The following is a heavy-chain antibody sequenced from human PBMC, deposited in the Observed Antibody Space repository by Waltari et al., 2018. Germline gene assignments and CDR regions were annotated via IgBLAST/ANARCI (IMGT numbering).Heavy chain of an antibody. J-gene: IGHJ4*02. CDR3: ARWGDEDFDY. Sequence: QVQLQESGPGLVKPSETLSLTCTVSGYSISSGYYWGWIRQPPGKGLEWIGSIYHSGSTYYNPSLKSRVTISVDTSKNQFSLKLSSVTAADTAVYYCARWGDEDFDYWGQVTLVTVSS. D-gene: IGHD3-10*01. V-gene: IGHV4-38-2*02. CDR2: IYHSGST. CDR1: GYSISSGYY.